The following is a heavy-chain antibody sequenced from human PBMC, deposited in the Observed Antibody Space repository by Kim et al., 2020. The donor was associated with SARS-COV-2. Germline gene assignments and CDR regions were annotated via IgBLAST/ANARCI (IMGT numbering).Heavy chain of an antibody. V-gene: IGHV4-39*01. J-gene: IGHJ4*02. CDR2: VYHRVTT. CDR1: GDSINSGLYY. D-gene: IGHD6-19*01. CDR3: ARVIAVAGIPDY. Sequence: SETLSLTCTVSGDSINSGLYYWAWIRQPPGKGLDWIGFVYHRVTTYYNPSLKSRVTISIDTSKNQFSLNLSSVTAADTAVYYCARVIAVAGIPDYWGQGT.